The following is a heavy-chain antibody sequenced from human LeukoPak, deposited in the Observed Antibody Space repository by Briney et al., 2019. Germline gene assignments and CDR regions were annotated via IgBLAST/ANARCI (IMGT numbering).Heavy chain of an antibody. CDR3: ARGRGVTTPNGLDY. CDR1: GYTFTSYD. J-gene: IGHJ4*02. CDR2: MNPNSGNT. V-gene: IGHV1-8*01. Sequence: ASVKVSCKASGYTFTSYDINWVRQATGQGLEWMGWMNPNSGNTGYAQKFQGRVTMTRNTSISTAYMELSSLRSEDTAVYYCARGRGVTTPNGLDYWGQGTLVTVSS. D-gene: IGHD4-17*01.